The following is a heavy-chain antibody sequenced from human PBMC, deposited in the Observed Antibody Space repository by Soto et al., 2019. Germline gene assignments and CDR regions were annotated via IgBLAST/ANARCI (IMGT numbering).Heavy chain of an antibody. CDR1: GGSVSSGDYF. J-gene: IGHJ5*02. Sequence: QVQLQESGPGLVKPAETLSLICNVSGGSVSSGDYFWSWLRQPPGKGLEWIGNIYYSGTTNYNPSLKSRVTLSVDMSRNQFYLQLNSVTAADTAFYYCATTPGVWSYQRWFDPWGQGTLVTVSS. D-gene: IGHD3-3*01. CDR3: ATTPGVWSYQRWFDP. CDR2: IYYSGTT. V-gene: IGHV4-61*08.